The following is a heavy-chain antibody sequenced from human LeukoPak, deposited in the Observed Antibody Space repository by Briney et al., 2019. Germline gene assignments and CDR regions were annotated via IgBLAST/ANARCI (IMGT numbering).Heavy chain of an antibody. Sequence: GGSLRLSCAASGFTVSSNYMSWVRQAPGKGLEWVSVIYSGGSTYYADSVKGRFTISRDNAKNSLYLQMNSLRAEDTAVYYCAREAAEQQLVGWFDPWGQGTLVTVSS. D-gene: IGHD6-13*01. CDR1: GFTVSSNY. CDR3: AREAAEQQLVGWFDP. V-gene: IGHV3-53*01. CDR2: IYSGGST. J-gene: IGHJ5*02.